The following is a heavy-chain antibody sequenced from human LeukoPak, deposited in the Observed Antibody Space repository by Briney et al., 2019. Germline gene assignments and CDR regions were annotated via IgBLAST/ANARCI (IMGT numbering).Heavy chain of an antibody. CDR3: ASGRLDSSGYYYAFY. J-gene: IGHJ4*02. D-gene: IGHD3-22*01. CDR2: IIPILGIA. V-gene: IGHV1-69*04. CDR1: GGTFSSYA. Sequence: ASVKVSCKASGGTFSSYAISWVRQAPGQGLEWMGRIIPILGIANYAQKFQGRVTITADKSTSTAYMELSSLRSEDTAAYYCASGRLDSSGYYYAFYWGQGTLVTVSS.